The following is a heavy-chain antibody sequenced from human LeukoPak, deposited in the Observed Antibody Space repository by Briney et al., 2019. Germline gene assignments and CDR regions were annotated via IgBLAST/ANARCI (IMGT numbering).Heavy chain of an antibody. D-gene: IGHD2-15*01. CDR2: IDTNTGDT. CDR1: GYTFTAYY. Sequence: ASVKVSCKASGYTFTAYYMHRVRQAPGQGLEWMGWIDTNTGDTKYAQNFQGRVTITRDTSIGTAYMELSSLISDDTAVYYCASEAICAGGSCYLQSVASGGPGTLVTVSS. J-gene: IGHJ4*02. V-gene: IGHV1-2*02. CDR3: ASEAICAGGSCYLQSVAS.